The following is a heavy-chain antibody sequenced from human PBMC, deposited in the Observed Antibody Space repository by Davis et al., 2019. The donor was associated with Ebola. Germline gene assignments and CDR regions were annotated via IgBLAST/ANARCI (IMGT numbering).Heavy chain of an antibody. D-gene: IGHD6-19*01. CDR3: ARAPSSSDWEEEYFQH. CDR2: INTNTGTP. CDR1: GYIFTDYA. J-gene: IGHJ1*01. Sequence: AASVKVSCKASGYIFTDYAINWVRQAPGQGPEWMGWINTNTGTPTFAQDFTGRFDFSLDTSVNTAYLQITSLKAEDTAVYYCARAPSSSDWEEEYFQHWGQGTLVTVSS. V-gene: IGHV7-4-1*02.